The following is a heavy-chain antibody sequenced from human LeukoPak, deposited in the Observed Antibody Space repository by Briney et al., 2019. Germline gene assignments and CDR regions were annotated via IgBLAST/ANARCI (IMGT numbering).Heavy chain of an antibody. J-gene: IGHJ4*02. Sequence: GGSLRLSCAASGFTFGNYGMHWVRQTPGKGLEWVAIISFDGSTKYYADSVKGRFTISRDNSKNTLFLQMNSLRTEDTAVYYCAKRPTIEAAGGGCYFDSWGQGALVTVS. CDR2: ISFDGSTK. D-gene: IGHD6-13*01. CDR1: GFTFGNYG. CDR3: AKRPTIEAAGGGCYFDS. V-gene: IGHV3-30*18.